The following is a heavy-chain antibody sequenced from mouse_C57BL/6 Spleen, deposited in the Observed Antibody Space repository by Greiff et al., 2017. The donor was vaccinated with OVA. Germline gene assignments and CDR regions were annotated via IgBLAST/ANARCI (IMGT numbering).Heavy chain of an antibody. Sequence: EVQRVESGGGLVQPGGSMKLSCAASGFTFSDAWMDWVRQSPEKGLEWVAEIRNKANNHATYYAESVKGRFTISRDDSKSSVYLQMNSLRAEDTGIYYCTGDYEESYAMDYWGQGTSVTVSS. V-gene: IGHV6-6*01. J-gene: IGHJ4*01. CDR3: TGDYEESYAMDY. D-gene: IGHD2-4*01. CDR1: GFTFSDAW. CDR2: IRNKANNHAT.